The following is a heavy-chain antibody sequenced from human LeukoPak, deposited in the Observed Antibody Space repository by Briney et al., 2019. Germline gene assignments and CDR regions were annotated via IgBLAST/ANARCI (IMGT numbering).Heavy chain of an antibody. CDR1: GGSISSGGYS. D-gene: IGHD2-15*01. V-gene: IGHV4-30-2*01. J-gene: IGHJ4*02. CDR2: IYHSGST. Sequence: PSQTLSLTCAVSGGSISSGGYSWSWIRQPPGKGLEWIGYIYHSGSTYHNPSLKSRVTISVDRSKNRFSLELNSVTAADTAVYYCARGYCSSGTCPSFDYWGQGTLVTVSS. CDR3: ARGYCSSGTCPSFDY.